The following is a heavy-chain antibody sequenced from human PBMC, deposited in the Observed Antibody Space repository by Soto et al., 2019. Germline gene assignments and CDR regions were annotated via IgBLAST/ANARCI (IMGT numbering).Heavy chain of an antibody. V-gene: IGHV1-2*02. CDR1: GYTFSDYY. D-gene: IGHD1-26*01. Sequence: ASVKVSCKASGYTFSDYYIHWVRQAPGQGLEWMGWINPNSGGTKYAPKFQGGVTMTRDTSITTAYMELRSLRSDDTAVYYCAREPALSGGYYYYYYGMDVWGQGTTVTVSS. J-gene: IGHJ6*02. CDR2: INPNSGGT. CDR3: AREPALSGGYYYYYYGMDV.